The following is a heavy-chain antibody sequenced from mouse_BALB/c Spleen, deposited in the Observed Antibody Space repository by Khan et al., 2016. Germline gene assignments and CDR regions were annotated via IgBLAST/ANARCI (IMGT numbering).Heavy chain of an antibody. CDR3: ARRDGYYAWFAY. Sequence: QIQLVQSGPELKKPGETVKISCKASEYTFTNYGMNWVKQAPGKGLKWMGWINTNTGEPTYAEEFKGRFAFSLETSASTAYLQINNLKNEDTATXFCARRDGYYAWFAYWGQGTLVTVSA. CDR2: INTNTGEP. J-gene: IGHJ3*01. D-gene: IGHD2-3*01. CDR1: EYTFTNYG. V-gene: IGHV9-3*02.